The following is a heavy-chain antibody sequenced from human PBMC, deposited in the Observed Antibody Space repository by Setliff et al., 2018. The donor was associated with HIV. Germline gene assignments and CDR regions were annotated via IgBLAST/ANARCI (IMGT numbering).Heavy chain of an antibody. CDR3: AKLDYYDTSGSWARKVAIDF. J-gene: IGHJ3*01. D-gene: IGHD3-22*01. Sequence: GGSLRLSCAASGFTFSSSAMSWIRQAPGKGLEWVSLIQSSGITYYADSVKGRFTIPRDNSNNTLSLQMSSLRAEDTALYYCAKLDYYDTSGSWARKVAIDFWGRGTMVTVSS. CDR2: IQSSGIT. CDR1: GFTFSSSA. V-gene: IGHV3-23*01.